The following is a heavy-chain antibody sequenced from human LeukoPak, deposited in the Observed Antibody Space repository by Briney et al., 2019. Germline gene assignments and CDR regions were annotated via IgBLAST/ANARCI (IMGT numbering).Heavy chain of an antibody. CDR3: VLGSPFDY. D-gene: IGHD3-10*01. J-gene: IGHJ4*02. Sequence: PSGSLRLSCAASGFTFSSYSMNWVRQAPGKGLEWVSYISSSSRSIYYADSVKGRFTISRDNANNSLSLQMNSLRDEDTAVYYCVLGSPFDYWGQGTLVTVSS. CDR1: GFTFSSYS. CDR2: ISSSSRSI. V-gene: IGHV3-48*02.